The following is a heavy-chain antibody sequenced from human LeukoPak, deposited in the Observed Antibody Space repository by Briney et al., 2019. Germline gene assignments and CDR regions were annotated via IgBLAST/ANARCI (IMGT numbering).Heavy chain of an antibody. J-gene: IGHJ6*02. V-gene: IGHV3-30*03. Sequence: GGSLRLSCAASGFTFSSYSMNWVRQAPGKGLEWVALISYDGSNKYYADSVKGRFTISRDNSKNTLYLQMNSLRVEDTAVFYCASSPMSGILMSYYYGMDVWGQGTTVTVSS. CDR2: ISYDGSNK. D-gene: IGHD3-10*01. CDR1: GFTFSSYS. CDR3: ASSPMSGILMSYYYGMDV.